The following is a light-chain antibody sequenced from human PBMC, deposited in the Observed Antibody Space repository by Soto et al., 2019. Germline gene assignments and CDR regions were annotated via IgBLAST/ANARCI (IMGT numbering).Light chain of an antibody. CDR1: SSDVGSYNL. J-gene: IGLJ2*01. CDR2: EGS. V-gene: IGLV2-23*01. CDR3: CSYAGSVV. Sequence: QSVLPQPASVSGSPGQSSTISCTGTSSDVGSYNLVSWYQQHPGKAPKLMIYEGSKRPSGVSNRFSGSKSGNTASLTISGLQAEDEADYYCCSYAGSVVFGVGTQLTVL.